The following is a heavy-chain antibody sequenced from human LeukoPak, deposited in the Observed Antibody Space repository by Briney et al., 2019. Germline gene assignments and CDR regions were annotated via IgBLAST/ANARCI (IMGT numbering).Heavy chain of an antibody. D-gene: IGHD5-24*01. V-gene: IGHV3-21*01. CDR3: ARVGGYNSYFDY. CDR1: GFTFSTYN. Sequence: GGSLRLSCAASGFTFSTYNMNWVRQAPGKGLEWVSSITSSSSYTFYADSVKGRFTISRDNAKNSLYLQMNSLRDEDTAVYYCARVGGYNSYFDYWGQGTLVTVSS. CDR2: ITSSSSYT. J-gene: IGHJ4*02.